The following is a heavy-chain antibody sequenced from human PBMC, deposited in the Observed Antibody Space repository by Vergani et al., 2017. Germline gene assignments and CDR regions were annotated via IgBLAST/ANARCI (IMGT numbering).Heavy chain of an antibody. V-gene: IGHV3-9*01. CDR1: GFTFDDYA. CDR3: ARARGWARRSGSIDY. CDR2: ISWNSGSI. D-gene: IGHD3-3*01. Sequence: EVQLVESGGGLVQPGRSLRLSCAASGFTFDDYAMHWVRQAPGKGLEWVSGISWNSGSIGYADSVKGRFTISRDNAKNSLYLQMNSLRAEDTALYYCARARGWARRSGSIDYWGQGTLVTVSS. J-gene: IGHJ4*02.